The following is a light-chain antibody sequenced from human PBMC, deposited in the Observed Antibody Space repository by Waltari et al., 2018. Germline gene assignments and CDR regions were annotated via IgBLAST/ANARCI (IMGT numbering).Light chain of an antibody. CDR3: QQYNRWPPLT. J-gene: IGKJ4*01. CDR1: QNIDNN. Sequence: EVVMTQSPAALSVSPGERVTLSCKASQNIDNNLAWYQQKPGQSPRLLIYGASTRATGVPAGFSGSGSGTEFTLTISSLQSEDCAVFYCQQYNRWPPLTFGGGTEVEIK. V-gene: IGKV3-15*01. CDR2: GAS.